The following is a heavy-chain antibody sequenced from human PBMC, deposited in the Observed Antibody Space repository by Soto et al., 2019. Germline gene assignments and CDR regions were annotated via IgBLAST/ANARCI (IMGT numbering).Heavy chain of an antibody. Sequence: QVQLPQWGAGLLKPSETLSLTCAVYGGAFSGYYWTWIRQPPGTGLEWTGEINHSGSTTYNPSLKRRVTIAVDTSKNQFSLKLTSVTAADTAVYYCARDKITGLFDYWGQGTRVTVSS. D-gene: IGHD2-8*02. J-gene: IGHJ4*02. CDR1: GGAFSGYY. V-gene: IGHV4-34*01. CDR2: INHSGST. CDR3: ARDKITGLFDY.